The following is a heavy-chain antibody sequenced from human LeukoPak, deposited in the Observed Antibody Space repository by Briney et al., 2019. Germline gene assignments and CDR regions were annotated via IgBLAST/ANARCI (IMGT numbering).Heavy chain of an antibody. CDR2: ISSSSSYI. J-gene: IGHJ6*02. Sequence: GGSLRLSCAASGFTFSSYSMNWVRQAPGKGLEWVSSISSSSSYIYYADSVKGRFTISRDNAKNSLYLQMNSLRAEDTAVYYCARDREGYYYDSSGYYYYYGMDVWGQGTTVTVSS. CDR1: GFTFSSYS. CDR3: ARDREGYYYDSSGYYYYYGMDV. V-gene: IGHV3-21*01. D-gene: IGHD3-22*01.